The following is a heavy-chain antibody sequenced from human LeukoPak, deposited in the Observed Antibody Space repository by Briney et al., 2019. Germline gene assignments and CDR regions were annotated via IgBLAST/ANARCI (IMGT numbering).Heavy chain of an antibody. CDR1: GFTFSSYS. CDR3: ARGIWAVAGRGSWFDP. V-gene: IGHV3-21*01. D-gene: IGHD6-19*01. CDR2: ISSSSSYI. Sequence: PGGSLRLSCAASGFTFSSYSMNWVRQAPGKGLEWVSSISSSSSYIYYADSVKGRFTISRDNAKNSLYLQMNSLRAEDTAVYYCARGIWAVAGRGSWFDPWGQGTLVTVSS. J-gene: IGHJ5*02.